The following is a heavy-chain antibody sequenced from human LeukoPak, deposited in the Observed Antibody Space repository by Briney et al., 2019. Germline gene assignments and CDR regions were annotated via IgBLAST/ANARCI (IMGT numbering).Heavy chain of an antibody. V-gene: IGHV1-18*01. D-gene: IGHD4-23*01. CDR1: GYRFKVYD. J-gene: IGHJ3*01. Sequence: VASVKVSCKTSGYRFKVYDNLWVRQAPGHGLDYVGLINTYTGRANYAQKFEGRVSMITDTSASTAYVELTNLTSSDTGLYYCARADGTNSGTNGFDVWGLGTMVTVAS. CDR2: INTYTGRA. CDR3: ARADGTNSGTNGFDV.